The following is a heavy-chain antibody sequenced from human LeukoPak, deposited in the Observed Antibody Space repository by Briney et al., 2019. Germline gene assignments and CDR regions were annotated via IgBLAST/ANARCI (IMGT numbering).Heavy chain of an antibody. CDR2: TYYRSKWYN. Sequence: SQTLSLTCAISGDSVSSNSAAWNWIRQSPSRGLEWLGRTYYRSKWYNDYAVSVKSRITINPDTSKNQFSLQLNSVTAADTAVYYCARAVETVTPGVGFPFDYWGQGTLATVSS. CDR3: ARAVETVTPGVGFPFDY. J-gene: IGHJ4*02. CDR1: GDSVSSNSAA. D-gene: IGHD4-17*01. V-gene: IGHV6-1*01.